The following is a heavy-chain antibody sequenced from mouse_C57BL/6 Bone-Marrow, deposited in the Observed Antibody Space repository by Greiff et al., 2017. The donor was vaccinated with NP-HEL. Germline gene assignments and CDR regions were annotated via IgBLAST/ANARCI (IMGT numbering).Heavy chain of an antibody. D-gene: IGHD2-2*01. CDR1: GYTFTSYG. J-gene: IGHJ3*01. Sequence: QVQLKQSGAELARPGASVKLSCKASGYTFTSYGISWVKQRTGQGLEWIGEIYPRSGNTYYNEKFKGKATLTADKSSSTAYMELRSLTSEDSAVYFCARFPRYGYDVEGAWFAYWGQGTLVTVSA. CDR3: ARFPRYGYDVEGAWFAY. V-gene: IGHV1-81*01. CDR2: IYPRSGNT.